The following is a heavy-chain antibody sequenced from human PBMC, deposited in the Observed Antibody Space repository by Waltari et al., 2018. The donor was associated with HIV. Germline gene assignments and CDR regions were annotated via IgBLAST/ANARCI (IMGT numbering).Heavy chain of an antibody. Sequence: QLQLQESGPGVAKPSEAVSPTCTVSGDSITSCGTHWGWIRQPPGKGLEYIGSLDYSGTTYYIPSLKSRVTIGVDTAKNRFSLRLSSVTAADTAVYYCARRDTSSWVIDSWGQGTLVTVSS. V-gene: IGHV4-39*02. CDR3: ARRDTSSWVIDS. D-gene: IGHD6-13*01. J-gene: IGHJ4*02. CDR1: GDSITSCGTH. CDR2: LDYSGTT.